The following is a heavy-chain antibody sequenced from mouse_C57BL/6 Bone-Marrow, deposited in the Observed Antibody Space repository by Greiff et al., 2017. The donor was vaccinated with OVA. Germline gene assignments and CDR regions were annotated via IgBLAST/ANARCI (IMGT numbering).Heavy chain of an antibody. J-gene: IGHJ4*01. D-gene: IGHD2-4*01. CDR1: GFTFSSYA. CDR3: ARKGDYGYAMDY. CDR2: ISDGGSYT. V-gene: IGHV5-4*01. Sequence: VQLKESGGGLVKPGGSLKLSCAASGFTFSSYAMSWVRQTPEKRLEWVATISDGGSYTYYPDNVKGRFTISRDNAKNNLYLQMSHLKSEDTAMYYCARKGDYGYAMDYWGQGTSVTVSS.